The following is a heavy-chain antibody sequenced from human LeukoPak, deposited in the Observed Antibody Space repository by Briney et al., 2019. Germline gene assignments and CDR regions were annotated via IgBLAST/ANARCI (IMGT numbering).Heavy chain of an antibody. V-gene: IGHV4-4*02. CDR2: VNFQGSA. Sequence: PSETLPLTCGVSGVSLSNTIWWTWFRPPPGKGLEWVGEVNFQGSANYNPSLKSRVAISVDKSENHISLKLTSVTAADTAVYYCAREGGPYRPLDYSGEGRLVTVAS. CDR1: GVSLSNTIW. CDR3: AREGGPYRPLDY. J-gene: IGHJ4*02.